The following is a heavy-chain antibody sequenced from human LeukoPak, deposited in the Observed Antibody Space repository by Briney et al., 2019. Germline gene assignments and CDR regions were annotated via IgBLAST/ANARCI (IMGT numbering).Heavy chain of an antibody. D-gene: IGHD6-19*01. J-gene: IGHJ4*02. CDR1: GFTFSSYR. CDR3: AKYSSGWYPAVDY. V-gene: IGHV3-21*01. CDR2: ISSSSSYI. Sequence: GGSLRLSCAASGFTFSSYRMNWVRQAPGKGLEWVSSISSSSSYIYYADSVKGRFTISRDNAKNSLYLQMNSLRAEDTAVYYCAKYSSGWYPAVDYWGQGTLVTVSS.